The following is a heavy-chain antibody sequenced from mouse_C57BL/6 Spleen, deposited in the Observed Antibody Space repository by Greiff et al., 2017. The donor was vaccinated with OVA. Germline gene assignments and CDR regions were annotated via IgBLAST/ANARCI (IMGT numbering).Heavy chain of an antibody. J-gene: IGHJ4*01. Sequence: QVQLQQPGAELVKPGASVTLSCKASGYTFTSYWMHWVKQRPGQGLEWIGMIHPNSGSTNYNEKFKSKATLTVDKSSSTAYMQLSSLTSEDSAVYYCARENGNYPYYYAMDYWGQGTSVTVSS. CDR3: ARENGNYPYYYAMDY. CDR1: GYTFTSYW. V-gene: IGHV1-64*01. CDR2: IHPNSGST. D-gene: IGHD2-1*01.